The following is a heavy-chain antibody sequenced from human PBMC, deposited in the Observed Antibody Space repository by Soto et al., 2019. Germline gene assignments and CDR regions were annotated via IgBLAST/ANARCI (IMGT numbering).Heavy chain of an antibody. V-gene: IGHV1-69*12. J-gene: IGHJ4*02. CDR1: GGTFSTYA. CDR2: IIPMFGTA. CDR3: ASGIQLWLRRINNGYSG. D-gene: IGHD5-18*01. Sequence: QVQLVQSGAEVKKPASSVKVSCKAPGGTFSTYAISRVRQAPGQGLEWMGGIIPMFGTANYAQRFQDRVTITADESTNTVYMELSSLRSEDTAVYFCASGIQLWLRRINNGYSGWGQGTLVTVSS.